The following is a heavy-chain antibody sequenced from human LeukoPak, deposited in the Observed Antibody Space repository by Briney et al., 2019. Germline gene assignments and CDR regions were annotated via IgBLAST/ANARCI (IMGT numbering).Heavy chain of an antibody. CDR1: GASISDYY. CDR2: IYYSGST. Sequence: SETLSLTCTVSGASISDYYWNWIRQPPGKGLEWIGYIYYSGSTNYNPSLKSRVTISVDTSKNQFSLKLSSVTAADTAVYYCARGCSAGTPHNWFDPWGQGTLVTVSS. CDR3: ARGCSAGTPHNWFDP. J-gene: IGHJ5*02. D-gene: IGHD6-13*01. V-gene: IGHV4-59*13.